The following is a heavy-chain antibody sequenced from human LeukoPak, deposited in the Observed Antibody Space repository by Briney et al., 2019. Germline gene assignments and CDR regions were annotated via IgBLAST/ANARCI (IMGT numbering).Heavy chain of an antibody. D-gene: IGHD3-16*01. J-gene: IGHJ4*02. CDR3: ARGVSD. V-gene: IGHV3-23*01. Sequence: GGTLRLSCATSGFTFNIYAMNWVRQAPAKGLEWVSIITGTGINTYYTDSAKGRFTISRDDSKNTLYLQMNSLRVDDTAIYYCARGVSDWGQGTLVTVAS. CDR2: ITGTGINT. CDR1: GFTFNIYA.